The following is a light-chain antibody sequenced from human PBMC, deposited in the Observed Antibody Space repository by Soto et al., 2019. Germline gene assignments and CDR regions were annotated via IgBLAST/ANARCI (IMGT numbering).Light chain of an antibody. CDR1: QSVISY. J-gene: IGKJ4*01. Sequence: ENVLTQSPATLSLSPGERATLSCRASQSVISYLAWYQQKPCQGPRLLISDASNRAHGIPARFSGSGSGTEFTLPISSLEPEDVAVYYCQQGNNWPLTFGGGTKVEIK. V-gene: IGKV3-11*01. CDR3: QQGNNWPLT. CDR2: DAS.